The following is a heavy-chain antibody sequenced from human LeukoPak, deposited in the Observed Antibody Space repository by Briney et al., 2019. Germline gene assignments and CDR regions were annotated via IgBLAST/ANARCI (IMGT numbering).Heavy chain of an antibody. D-gene: IGHD3-9*01. CDR3: ARLLRYFDWLPRGFDY. CDR1: GASISSSSYY. Sequence: PSETLSLTCTVSGASISSSSYYWGWIRQPPGKGLEWIGTISYSGSTYYNPSLKSRVTISVDTSKNQFSLKLSSVTAADTAVYYCARLLRYFDWLPRGFDYWGQGTLVTVSS. V-gene: IGHV4-39*01. J-gene: IGHJ4*02. CDR2: ISYSGST.